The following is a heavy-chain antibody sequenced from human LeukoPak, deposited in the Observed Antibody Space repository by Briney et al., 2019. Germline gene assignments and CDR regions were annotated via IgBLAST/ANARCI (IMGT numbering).Heavy chain of an antibody. V-gene: IGHV4-34*01. CDR3: ASGPPRSY. J-gene: IGHJ4*02. CDR2: INHSGST. Sequence: SETLSLTCAVYGGSFSGYYWSWIRQPPGKGLEWIGEINHSGSTNYNPSLKSRVTISVDTSKNQFSLKLSSVTAADTAVYYCASGPPRSYWGREPWSPSPQ. CDR1: GGSFSGYY.